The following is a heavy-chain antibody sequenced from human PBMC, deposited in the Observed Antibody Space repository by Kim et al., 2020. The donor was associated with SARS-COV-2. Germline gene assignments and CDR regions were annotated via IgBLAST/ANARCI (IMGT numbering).Heavy chain of an antibody. J-gene: IGHJ2*01. D-gene: IGHD5-12*01. CDR2: YVS. Sequence: YVSAFGPSVKGRFTISRDDFTNTAYLQMNSLKTEDTAVYYCATYFGYYFNLWGRGTLVTVSS. V-gene: IGHV3-73*01. CDR3: ATYFGYYFNL.